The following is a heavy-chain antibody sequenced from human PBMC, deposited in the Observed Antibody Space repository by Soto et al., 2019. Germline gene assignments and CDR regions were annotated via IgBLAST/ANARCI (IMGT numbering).Heavy chain of an antibody. V-gene: IGHV4-39*01. CDR3: ARREYGDSRISFDI. Sequence: SETWPSAFPGSGDSISGGRCYWGWIRQSPGKGLEWIGNIYYSGRTYYSPPLKSRVTISVYTSKKQFSLNLSSVTAAETDVSYCARREYGDSRISFDIWGQGTMVT. D-gene: IGHD4-17*01. CDR2: IYYSGRT. CDR1: GDSISGGRCY. J-gene: IGHJ3*02.